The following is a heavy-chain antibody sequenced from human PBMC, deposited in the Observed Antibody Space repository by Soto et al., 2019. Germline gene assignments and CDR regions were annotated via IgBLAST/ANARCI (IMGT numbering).Heavy chain of an antibody. V-gene: IGHV4-39*01. CDR2: IYYSGST. CDR3: ARLTWEEIATIINAFDI. Sequence: APETLSLTCTVAGGSISSSSYYWGWIRQRPGKGLEWIASIYYSGSTYYNPSLKIRVTISVDTSKNQFSLKLSSVTAADTAVYYCARLTWEEIATIINAFDIWGQGTMVTVSS. CDR1: GGSISSSSYY. D-gene: IGHD2-21*01. J-gene: IGHJ3*02.